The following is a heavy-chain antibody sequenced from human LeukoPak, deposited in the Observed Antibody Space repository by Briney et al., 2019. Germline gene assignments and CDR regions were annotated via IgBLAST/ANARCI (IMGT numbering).Heavy chain of an antibody. V-gene: IGHV3-30*04. Sequence: PGGSLRLSCAASGFTFSAYVMHWVRQAPGKGLECVAVISTDGNEKYYADSVKGRFSISRDNSKNTLYPQMSSLRTEDTAVYYCVRDGGYTGGWTYGAGDYWGQGNLVTVSS. CDR2: ISTDGNEK. J-gene: IGHJ4*01. CDR1: GFTFSAYV. D-gene: IGHD2-8*02. CDR3: VRDGGYTGGWTYGAGDY.